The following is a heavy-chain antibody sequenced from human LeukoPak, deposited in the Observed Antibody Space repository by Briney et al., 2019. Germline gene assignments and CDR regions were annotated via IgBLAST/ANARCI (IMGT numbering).Heavy chain of an antibody. V-gene: IGHV4-39*07. J-gene: IGHJ4*02. Sequence: PSETLSLTCTVSGGSISSSSYYWGWIRQPPGKGLEWIGSIYYSGSTYYNPSLKSRVTISVDTSKNQFSLKLSSVTAADTAVYYCARDSGETTPFDYWGQGTLVTVSS. CDR2: IYYSGST. D-gene: IGHD3-10*01. CDR1: GGSISSSSYY. CDR3: ARDSGETTPFDY.